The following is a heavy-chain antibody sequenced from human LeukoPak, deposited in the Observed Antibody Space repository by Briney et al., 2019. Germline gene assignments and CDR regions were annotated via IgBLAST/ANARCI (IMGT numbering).Heavy chain of an antibody. CDR3: ARGVGSSESNWFDP. V-gene: IGHV4-61*02. J-gene: IGHJ5*02. CDR1: GGSISSGNYY. CDR2: TYASGCA. Sequence: PSETLSLTCSVSGGSISSGNYYWRWLRQPAGKGLEWLGRTYASGCATYNPSLKSRVTISVDKSKNQFSLKLNSVTAADTAVYYCARGVGSSESNWFDPWGQGTLATVSS. D-gene: IGHD1-26*01.